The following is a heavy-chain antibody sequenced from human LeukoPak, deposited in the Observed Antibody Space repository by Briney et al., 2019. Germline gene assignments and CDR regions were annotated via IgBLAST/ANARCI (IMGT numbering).Heavy chain of an antibody. V-gene: IGHV4-34*01. J-gene: IGHJ3*02. Sequence: SETLSLTCAVYGGSFSGYYWSWIRQPPGKGLEWIGEINHSGSTNYNPSLKSRVTISVDTSKNQFSLKLSSVTAADTAVYYCASPLYYYDSSGLPDAFDIWGQGTMVTVSS. D-gene: IGHD3-22*01. CDR1: GGSFSGYY. CDR3: ASPLYYYDSSGLPDAFDI. CDR2: INHSGST.